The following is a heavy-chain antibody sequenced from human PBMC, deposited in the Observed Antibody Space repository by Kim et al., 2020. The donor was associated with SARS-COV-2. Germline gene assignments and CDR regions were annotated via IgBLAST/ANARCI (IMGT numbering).Heavy chain of an antibody. J-gene: IGHJ4*02. Sequence: GGSLRLSCAASGFTFSDYYMSWIRQAPGKGLEWVSYISSSSSYTNYADSVKGRFTISRDNAKNSLYLQMNSLRAEDTAVYYCARADYYGSGSYYDWGQGTLVTVSS. CDR3: ARADYYGSGSYYD. CDR2: ISSSSSYT. CDR1: GFTFSDYY. V-gene: IGHV3-11*06. D-gene: IGHD3-10*01.